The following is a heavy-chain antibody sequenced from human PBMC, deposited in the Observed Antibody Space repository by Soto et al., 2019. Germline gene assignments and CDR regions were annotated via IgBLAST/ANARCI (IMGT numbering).Heavy chain of an antibody. J-gene: IGHJ5*02. Sequence: QVQLVQSGAEVKKAGSSVKVSCKASGGTFRSHTIIWVRQAPGQGLEWMGRIIPMLSMVNYAQKFQGRVTITADKSTGTAFMELSSLRFEDTAMYYCASPHYTYNWFDPWGQGTLVTVSS. CDR1: GGTFRSHT. CDR3: ASPHYTYNWFDP. CDR2: IIPMLSMV. V-gene: IGHV1-69*02. D-gene: IGHD4-4*01.